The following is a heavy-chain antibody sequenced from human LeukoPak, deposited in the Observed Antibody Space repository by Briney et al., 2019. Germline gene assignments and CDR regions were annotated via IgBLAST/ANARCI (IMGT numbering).Heavy chain of an antibody. D-gene: IGHD3-10*01. Sequence: PGGSLRLSCAASGFTVSSYSMNWVRQAPGKGLEWVSSISSSSSYIYYADSVKGRFTISRDNAKNSLYLQMNGLRAEDTAVYYCARELWFGANWFDPWGQGTLVTVSS. V-gene: IGHV3-21*01. CDR2: ISSSSSYI. CDR1: GFTVSSYS. J-gene: IGHJ5*02. CDR3: ARELWFGANWFDP.